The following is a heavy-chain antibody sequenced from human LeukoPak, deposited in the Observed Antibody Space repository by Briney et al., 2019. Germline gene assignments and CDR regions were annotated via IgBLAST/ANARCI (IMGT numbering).Heavy chain of an antibody. J-gene: IGHJ4*02. Sequence: SETLSLTCAVYGGSFSGYYWSWIRQPPGKGLEWIGEINHSGSTNYNPSLKSRVTISVDTSKSQFSLKLSSVTAADTAVYYCARRSSWYLGWGQGTQVTVSS. CDR3: ARRSSWYLG. CDR2: INHSGST. CDR1: GGSFSGYY. V-gene: IGHV4-34*01. D-gene: IGHD6-13*01.